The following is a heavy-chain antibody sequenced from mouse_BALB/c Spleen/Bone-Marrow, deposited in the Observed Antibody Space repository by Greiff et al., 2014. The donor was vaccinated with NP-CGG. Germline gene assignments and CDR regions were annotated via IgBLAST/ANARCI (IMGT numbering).Heavy chain of an antibody. Sequence: DVKLVASVGGLVQPGESLKLSCESNEYEFPSHDMSWVRKTPEKRLELVAAINSDGGSTYYPDTMERRFIISRDNTKKTLYLQMSSLRSEDTALYYCARHRYDYDGAMDYWGQGTSVTVSS. CDR2: INSDGGST. CDR3: ARHRYDYDGAMDY. V-gene: IGHV5-2*01. CDR1: EYEFPSHD. J-gene: IGHJ4*01. D-gene: IGHD2-4*01.